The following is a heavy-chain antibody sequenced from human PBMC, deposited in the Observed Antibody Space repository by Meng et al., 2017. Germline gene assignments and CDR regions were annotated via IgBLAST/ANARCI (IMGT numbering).Heavy chain of an antibody. CDR3: ARVVAATTLFLDY. CDR1: GGSISSSHW. J-gene: IGHJ4*02. CDR2: IYHSGST. Sequence: QVQLHEAGPGRVTPSGTLSLTCAVSGGSISSSHWWRWVRQPPGKGLEWIGEIYHSGSTNYNPSLKSRVTISVDKSKNQFSLKLSSVTAADTAVYYCARVVAATTLFLDYWGQGTLVTVSS. V-gene: IGHV4-4*02. D-gene: IGHD2-15*01.